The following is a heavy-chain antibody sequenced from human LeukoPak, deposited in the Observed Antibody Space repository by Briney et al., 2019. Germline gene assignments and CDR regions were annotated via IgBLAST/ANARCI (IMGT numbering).Heavy chain of an antibody. Sequence: SETLSLTCAVYGGSFSGYYWTWIRQTPEKGLEWIGEMNPSRSTSYNPSLKSRVTISVDTSKNQFSLKLSSVTAADTAVYYCARGRQDVTMIVVVMTAVSYYLDVWGKGTTVTVS. D-gene: IGHD3-22*01. CDR3: ARGRQDVTMIVVVMTAVSYYLDV. V-gene: IGHV4-34*01. CDR2: MNPSRST. CDR1: GGSFSGYY. J-gene: IGHJ6*03.